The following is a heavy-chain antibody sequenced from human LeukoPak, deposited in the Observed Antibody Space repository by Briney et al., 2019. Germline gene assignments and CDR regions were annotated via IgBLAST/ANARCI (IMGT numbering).Heavy chain of an antibody. Sequence: PSETLSLTXTVSGDSISNYYWSWIRQPPGKGLEWIGYIYYSGNTDYNPSLKSRVTISVDTSKNQFSLKLSSVTAADTAVYYCAREDYDFWSGYPRSVYYYYMDVWGKGTTVTVSS. D-gene: IGHD3-3*01. J-gene: IGHJ6*03. CDR3: AREDYDFWSGYPRSVYYYYMDV. CDR2: IYYSGNT. CDR1: GDSISNYY. V-gene: IGHV4-59*01.